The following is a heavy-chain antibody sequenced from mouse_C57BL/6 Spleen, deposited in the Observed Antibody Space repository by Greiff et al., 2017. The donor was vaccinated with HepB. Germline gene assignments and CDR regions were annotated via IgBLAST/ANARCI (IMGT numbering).Heavy chain of an antibody. Sequence: QVQLQQSGAELVKPGASVKMSCKASGYTFTSYWITCVKQRPGQGLEWIGDIYPGSGSTNYNEKFKSKATLTVDTSSSTAYMQLSSLKSEDSAVYYCARRRNYDYFAWFAYWGQGTLVTVSA. J-gene: IGHJ3*01. CDR2: IYPGSGST. CDR1: GYTFTSYW. CDR3: ARRRNYDYFAWFAY. D-gene: IGHD2-4*01. V-gene: IGHV1-55*01.